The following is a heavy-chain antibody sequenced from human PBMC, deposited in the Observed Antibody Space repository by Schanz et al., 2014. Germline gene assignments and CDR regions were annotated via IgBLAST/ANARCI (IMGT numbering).Heavy chain of an antibody. CDR1: GGSISSGSYY. CDR3: ARNAVAGRAHMPAGFDY. D-gene: IGHD6-19*01. J-gene: IGHJ4*02. V-gene: IGHV4-39*01. CDR2: VFYSGST. Sequence: QLQLQESGPGLVQPSETPSLTCTVSGGSISSGSYYWGWIRQPPGKGLEWIGSVFYSGSTYYNPSIKRRVTMPVDRSKNQFPRKVPSVTAADTAVYYCARNAVAGRAHMPAGFDYWGQGTLVTVSS.